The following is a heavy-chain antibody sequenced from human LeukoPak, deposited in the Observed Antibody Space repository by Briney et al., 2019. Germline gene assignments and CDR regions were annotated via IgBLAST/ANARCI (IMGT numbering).Heavy chain of an antibody. J-gene: IGHJ1*01. Sequence: PSETLSLTCTVSGGSISSGGYYWSWIRQPPGKGLEWIGYIYHSGSTYYNPSLKSRVTISVDTSKNQFSLKLSSVTAADTAVYYCARSGSRIAAEIYFQHWGQGTLVTVSS. D-gene: IGHD6-13*01. V-gene: IGHV4-30-2*01. CDR3: ARSGSRIAAEIYFQH. CDR2: IYHSGST. CDR1: GGSISSGGYY.